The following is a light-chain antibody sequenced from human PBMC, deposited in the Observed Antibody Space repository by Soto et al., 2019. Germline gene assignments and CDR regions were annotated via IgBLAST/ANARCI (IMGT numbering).Light chain of an antibody. CDR1: QSVSSSY. Sequence: EIVLTQSPGTLSLSPGERATLSCRASQSVSSSYLAWYQQKPGQAPRLLIYGASSRATGIPDRFSGSGSGTAVTLTISRLEPEDFAVYYCQQYGSSPPITFGPGTKVDIK. CDR2: GAS. V-gene: IGKV3-20*01. CDR3: QQYGSSPPIT. J-gene: IGKJ3*01.